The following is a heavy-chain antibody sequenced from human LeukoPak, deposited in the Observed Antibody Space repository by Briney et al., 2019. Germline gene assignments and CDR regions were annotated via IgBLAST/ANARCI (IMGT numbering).Heavy chain of an antibody. V-gene: IGHV5-51*01. CDR3: ASQREGIAAAGYNWFDP. Sequence: GESLKISCKGSGYSFTSYWIGWVRQMPGKGLEWMGIIYPGDSDTRYSPSFQGQVTISADKSISTAYLQWSSLKASDTAMYYWASQREGIAAAGYNWFDPGGQGTLVTVSS. CDR2: IYPGDSDT. CDR1: GYSFTSYW. D-gene: IGHD6-13*01. J-gene: IGHJ5*02.